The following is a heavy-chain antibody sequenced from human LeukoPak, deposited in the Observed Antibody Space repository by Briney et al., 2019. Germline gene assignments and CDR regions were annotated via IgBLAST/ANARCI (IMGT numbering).Heavy chain of an antibody. CDR3: ASPRTFGLVGAFDI. CDR2: ISSSGSPI. Sequence: GGSLRLSCAASGFTFSSYETNWVSQAPGKGLEWLSYISSSGSPIYYAYSVKGRFTISRDNSKNSLYLQMNSLRAEDTAVYYCASPRTFGLVGAFDIWGQGTMVTVSS. J-gene: IGHJ3*02. CDR1: GFTFSSYE. D-gene: IGHD3/OR15-3a*01. V-gene: IGHV3-48*03.